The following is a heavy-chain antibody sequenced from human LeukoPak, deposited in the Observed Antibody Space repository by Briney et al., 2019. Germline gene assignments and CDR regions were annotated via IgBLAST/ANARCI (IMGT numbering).Heavy chain of an antibody. D-gene: IGHD6-19*01. CDR3: ARGAYNSGWSGGY. V-gene: IGHV3-74*01. CDR1: GFTFSDYW. J-gene: IGHJ4*02. Sequence: GGSLRLSCAASGFTFSDYWMHWVRQVPGKGLVWLSRISKEGDNAVYADSAKGRFTMSRDNAKKTVYLQLTTLRPEDTAVYYCARGAYNSGWSGGYWGQGTLVTVSS. CDR2: ISKEGDNA.